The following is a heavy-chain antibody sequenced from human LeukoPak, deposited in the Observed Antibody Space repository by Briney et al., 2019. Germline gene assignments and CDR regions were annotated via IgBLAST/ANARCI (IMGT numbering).Heavy chain of an antibody. Sequence: ASVKVSCKASGYTFTSYDINWVRQATGQGLEWMGWMNPNSGNTGYAQKFQGRVTMTRNTSISTAYMELSSLRSDDTAVYYCARDPTHDSSGYYYYWGQGTLVTVSS. V-gene: IGHV1-8*01. J-gene: IGHJ4*02. CDR2: MNPNSGNT. D-gene: IGHD3-22*01. CDR1: GYTFTSYD. CDR3: ARDPTHDSSGYYYY.